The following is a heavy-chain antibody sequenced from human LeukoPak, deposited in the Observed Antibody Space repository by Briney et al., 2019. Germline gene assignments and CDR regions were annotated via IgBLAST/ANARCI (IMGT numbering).Heavy chain of an antibody. Sequence: EGSLRLSCAASGFTFSSYAMSWVRQAPGKGLEWVSAISGSGGSTHYADSVKGRFTISRDNSKNTLYLQMNSLRAEDTAVYYCAKGVDVDTAINYWGQGTLVTVSS. CDR1: GFTFSSYA. D-gene: IGHD5-18*01. CDR3: AKGVDVDTAINY. V-gene: IGHV3-23*01. CDR2: ISGSGGST. J-gene: IGHJ4*02.